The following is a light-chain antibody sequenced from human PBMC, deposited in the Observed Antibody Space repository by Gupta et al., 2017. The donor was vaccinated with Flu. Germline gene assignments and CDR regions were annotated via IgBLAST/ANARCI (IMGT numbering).Light chain of an antibody. CDR1: LSINNY. Sequence: ITCRARLSINNYRAWFQQKPGKVTKSLFYAASSLQSGVPSKFSGSWSGTDFTLTISSLQPEDAANYYCQQYHTYQYTFGQGTKLEVK. V-gene: IGKV1-16*02. CDR3: QQYHTYQYT. CDR2: AAS. J-gene: IGKJ2*01.